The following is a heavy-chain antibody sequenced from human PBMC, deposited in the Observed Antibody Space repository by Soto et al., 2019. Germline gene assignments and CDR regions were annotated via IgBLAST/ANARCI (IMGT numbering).Heavy chain of an antibody. Sequence: QVQMVQSGAEVKKPGASVTVSCTASGHTFTGHHMHWVRQAPGQGLEWMGLIDLDIGDTKYAQKFQGRVTSTSDTSITTAYMELRGLRSDDTAVYYCALEPTGTAGFDYWGQGTLVTVSS. D-gene: IGHD2-21*02. J-gene: IGHJ4*02. CDR3: ALEPTGTAGFDY. CDR1: GHTFTGHH. V-gene: IGHV1-2*02. CDR2: IDLDIGDT.